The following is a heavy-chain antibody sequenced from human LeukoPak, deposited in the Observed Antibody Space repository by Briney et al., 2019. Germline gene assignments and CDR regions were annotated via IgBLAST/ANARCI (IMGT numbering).Heavy chain of an antibody. CDR2: IYTSGST. V-gene: IGHV4-4*07. CDR1: GGSISSYY. D-gene: IGHD2-15*01. Sequence: SETLSLTCTVSGGSISSYYWSWIRQPAGKGLEWIGRIYTSGSTNYNSSLKSRVTMSVDTSKNQFSLKLGSVTAADTAVYYCARGSVYCSGGSCYLGEFDYWGQGTLVTVSS. CDR3: ARGSVYCSGGSCYLGEFDY. J-gene: IGHJ4*02.